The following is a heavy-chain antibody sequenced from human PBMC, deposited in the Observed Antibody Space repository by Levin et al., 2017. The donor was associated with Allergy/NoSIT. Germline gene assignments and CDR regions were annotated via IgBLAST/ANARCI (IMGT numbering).Heavy chain of an antibody. CDR3: ARWGTTIFGVVISYHAMDV. CDR1: GFTFSSYE. CDR2: ISGRGDSI. Sequence: GGSLRLSCAASGFTFSSYEMNWVRQAPGKGLEWLAKISGRGDSIFYADSVKGRFTISREHDKNSLYLQMNGLRAEDTAVYYCARWGTTIFGVVISYHAMDVWGQGTTVTVSS. J-gene: IGHJ6*02. V-gene: IGHV3-48*03. D-gene: IGHD3-3*01.